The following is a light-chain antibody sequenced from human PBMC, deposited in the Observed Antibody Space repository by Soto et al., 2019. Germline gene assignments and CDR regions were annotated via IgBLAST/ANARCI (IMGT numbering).Light chain of an antibody. V-gene: IGKV3-20*01. Sequence: EIVLTQSPATLSFSPGDRATLSCRASQTVSNNYLAWCQQKPGQAPRVIMYGASRRATGIPDRFSGGGAWTDFTIAISSLEPEDLAVYFGQKYAGPPSTFGQGTRLAIK. CDR2: GAS. CDR1: QTVSNNY. CDR3: QKYAGPPST. J-gene: IGKJ5*01.